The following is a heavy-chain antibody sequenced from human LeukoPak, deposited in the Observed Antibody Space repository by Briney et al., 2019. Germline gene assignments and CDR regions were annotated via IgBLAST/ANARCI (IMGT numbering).Heavy chain of an antibody. V-gene: IGHV4-4*07. D-gene: IGHD3-10*01. Sequence: SETLSLTCTVSGGSISSYYWSWIRQPAGKGLEWIGRIHTSGSTNYSPSLKSRVTISIDSSKNQFALKLKSVTAADTAVYYCARDRERGMVRGILDYWGQGTLVTVSS. CDR3: ARDRERGMVRGILDY. CDR1: GGSISSYY. CDR2: IHTSGST. J-gene: IGHJ4*02.